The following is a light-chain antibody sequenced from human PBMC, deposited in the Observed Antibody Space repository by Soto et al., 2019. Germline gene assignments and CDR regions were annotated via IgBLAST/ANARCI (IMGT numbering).Light chain of an antibody. V-gene: IGLV2-14*02. Sequence: QSALTQPASVSGSPRQSITVSCTGANSDIATYNLVSWFQQHPGKAPKLVIYEVTKRPSGVSDRFSGSKSGNVASLTISGLQAEDEADYYCCSYTSDLTPYVFGTGTKLTVL. CDR1: NSDIATYNL. CDR2: EVT. J-gene: IGLJ1*01. CDR3: CSYTSDLTPYV.